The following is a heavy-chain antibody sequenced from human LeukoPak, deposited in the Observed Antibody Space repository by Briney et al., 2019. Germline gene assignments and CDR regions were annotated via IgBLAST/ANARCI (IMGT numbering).Heavy chain of an antibody. CDR2: FDPEDGET. D-gene: IGHD3-22*01. Sequence: ASVKVSCKVSGYTLTELSMHWVRQAPGKGLEWMGGFDPEDGETIYAQKFQGRVTMTEDTSTDTAYMELSSLRSEDTAVYYCATDSTVQYYYDSSGYLCWGQGTLVTVSS. J-gene: IGHJ4*02. CDR3: ATDSTVQYYYDSSGYLC. V-gene: IGHV1-24*01. CDR1: GYTLTELS.